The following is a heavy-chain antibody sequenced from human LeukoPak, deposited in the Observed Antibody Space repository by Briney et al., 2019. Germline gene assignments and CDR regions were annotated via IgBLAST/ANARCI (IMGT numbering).Heavy chain of an antibody. CDR3: ARDGRRWLQLHPPASHPDY. CDR2: INPSGGST. J-gene: IGHJ4*02. D-gene: IGHD5-24*01. Sequence: ASVKVSCKASGYTFASYGISWVRQAPGQGLEWMGIINPSGGSTSYAQKFQGRVTMTRDTSTSTVYMELSSLRSEDTAVYYCARDGRRWLQLHPPASHPDYWGQGTLVTVSS. V-gene: IGHV1-46*01. CDR1: GYTFASYG.